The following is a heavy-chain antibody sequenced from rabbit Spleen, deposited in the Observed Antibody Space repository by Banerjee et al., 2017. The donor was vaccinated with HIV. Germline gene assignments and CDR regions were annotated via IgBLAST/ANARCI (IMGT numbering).Heavy chain of an antibody. D-gene: IGHD8-1*01. CDR1: GFSFNSGYD. J-gene: IGHJ6*01. Sequence: QSLEESGGGLVKPGASLTLTCKASGFSFNSGYDMCWVRQAPGKGLEWIACIDSGSRDFIYYASWAKGRFTISKTSSTTVTLQMTSLTVADTATYFCARDSGTSFSTYGMDLWGPGTLVTVS. CDR3: ARDSGTSFSTYGMDL. CDR2: IDSGSRDFI. V-gene: IGHV1S40*01.